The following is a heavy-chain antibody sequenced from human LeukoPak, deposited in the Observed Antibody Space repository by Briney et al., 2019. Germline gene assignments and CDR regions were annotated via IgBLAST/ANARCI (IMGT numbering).Heavy chain of an antibody. Sequence: GGSLRLSCAASGITLSSYNMNWVRQAPGKGLEWVSSITSSSTYIYYADSVRGRFTISRDNAKNSLYLQMNSLRAEDTAVYYCARGEVMGSGWTHPDNWFDPWGQGTLVTVSS. D-gene: IGHD6-19*01. J-gene: IGHJ5*02. CDR1: GITLSSYN. V-gene: IGHV3-21*01. CDR3: ARGEVMGSGWTHPDNWFDP. CDR2: ITSSSTYI.